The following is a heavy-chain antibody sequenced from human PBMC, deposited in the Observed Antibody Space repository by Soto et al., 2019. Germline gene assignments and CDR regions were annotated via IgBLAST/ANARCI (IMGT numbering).Heavy chain of an antibody. J-gene: IGHJ6*02. CDR1: GYTFTSYY. D-gene: IGHD1-26*01. Sequence: ASVKVSFKASGYTFTSYYMHWSRQAPGQGLEWMGIINPSGGSTSYAQKFQGRVTMTRDTSTSTVYMELSSLRSEDTAVYYCARDRRGATRENYYGMDVWGQGTTVTVSS. CDR2: INPSGGST. V-gene: IGHV1-46*01. CDR3: ARDRRGATRENYYGMDV.